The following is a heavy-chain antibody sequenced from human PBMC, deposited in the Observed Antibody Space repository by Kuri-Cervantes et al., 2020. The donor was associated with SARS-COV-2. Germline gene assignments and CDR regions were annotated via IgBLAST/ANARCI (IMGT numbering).Heavy chain of an antibody. J-gene: IGHJ5*02. CDR2: FDPEDGET. D-gene: IGHD1-7*01. CDR3: ARDSGNGWGVGLELRLNPNNWFDP. Sequence: ASVKVSCKVSGYTLTELSMHWVRQAPGKGLEWMGGFDPEDGETIYAQKFQGRVTMTEDTSTDTAYMELSSLRSEDTAVYYCARDSGNGWGVGLELRLNPNNWFDPWGQGTLVTVSS. CDR1: GYTLTELS. V-gene: IGHV1-24*01.